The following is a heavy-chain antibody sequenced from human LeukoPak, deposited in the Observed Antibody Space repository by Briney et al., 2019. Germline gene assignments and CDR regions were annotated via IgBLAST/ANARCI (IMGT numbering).Heavy chain of an antibody. D-gene: IGHD3-22*01. J-gene: IGHJ4*02. CDR1: GFTFSSYW. CDR3: ATLTPYYYDSSF. V-gene: IGHV3-74*01. CDR2: INSDGSST. Sequence: SGGSLRLSCAASGFTFSSYWMHWVRQAPGKGLVWVSRINSDGSSTSYADSVKGRFTISRDNAKNTLYLQMNSLRAEDTAVYYCATLTPYYYDSSFWGQGTLVTVSS.